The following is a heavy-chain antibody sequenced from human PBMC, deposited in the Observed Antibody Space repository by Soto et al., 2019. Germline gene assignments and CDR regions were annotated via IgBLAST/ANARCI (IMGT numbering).Heavy chain of an antibody. J-gene: IGHJ3*02. CDR3: ARDMGAAAGHDAFDI. CDR2: IYYSGST. D-gene: IGHD6-13*01. CDR1: GGSISSGGYY. Sequence: QVQLQESGPGLVKPSQTLSLTCTVPGGSISSGGYYWSWIRQHPGKGPGWAAYIYYSGSTYYNPSLESRVTISVDASKNQCSLELSSVTAADTAVYYGARDMGAAAGHDAFDIWGQGTMVTVSS. V-gene: IGHV4-31*03.